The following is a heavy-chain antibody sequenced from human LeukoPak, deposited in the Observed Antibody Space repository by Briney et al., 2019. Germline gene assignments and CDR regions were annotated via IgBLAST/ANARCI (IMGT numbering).Heavy chain of an antibody. CDR2: IYYSGST. CDR1: GGSISSGDYY. CDR3: ARDVYDYYDSGD. V-gene: IGHV4-30-4*01. Sequence: KTSETLSLTCTVSGGSISSGDYYWSWIRQPPGKGLEWIGYIYYSGSTYYNPSLKSRVTISVDTSKNQFSLKLSSVTAADTAVYYCARDVYDYYDSGDWGQGTLVTVSS. J-gene: IGHJ4*02. D-gene: IGHD3-22*01.